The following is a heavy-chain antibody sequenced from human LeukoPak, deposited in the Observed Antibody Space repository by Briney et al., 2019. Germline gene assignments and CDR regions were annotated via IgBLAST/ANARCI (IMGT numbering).Heavy chain of an antibody. J-gene: IGHJ4*02. Sequence: GGSLRLSCAASGITVSNNYMSWVRQAPGKGLEWVSAISGSGGSTYYADSVKGRFTISRDNSKNTLYLQMNSLRAEDTAVYYCARRMVNRAIDYWGQGTLVTVSS. V-gene: IGHV3-23*01. CDR2: ISGSGGST. D-gene: IGHD2-21*01. CDR1: GITVSNNY. CDR3: ARRMVNRAIDY.